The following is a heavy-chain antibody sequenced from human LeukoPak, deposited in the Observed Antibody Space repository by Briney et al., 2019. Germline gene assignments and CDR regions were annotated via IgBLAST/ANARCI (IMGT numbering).Heavy chain of an antibody. V-gene: IGHV4-59*01. J-gene: IGHJ4*02. CDR2: IYYSGST. CDR1: GGSISSYY. CDR3: ERDSCRDGSCYWHY. Sequence: SETLSLTCTVSGGSISSYYWSWIRQPPGKGLEWIGYIYYSGSTNYNPSLKSRVTISVDTSKNQFSLKLSSVTAADTAVYYCERDSCRDGSCYWHYWGQGTLVTVSS. D-gene: IGHD2-15*01.